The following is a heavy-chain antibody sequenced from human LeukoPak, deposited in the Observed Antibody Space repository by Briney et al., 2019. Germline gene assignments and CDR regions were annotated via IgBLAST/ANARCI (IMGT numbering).Heavy chain of an antibody. CDR1: GDSVSSNSAA. V-gene: IGHV6-1*01. CDR3: ARDWYSSGWCRFDY. J-gene: IGHJ4*02. Sequence: SQTLSLTCAISGDSVSSNSAAWNWMRKSPSRGLEWLGRTYYRSKWYNDYAVSVKSRITINPDTSKNQFSLQLNSVTPEDTAVYYFARDWYSSGWCRFDYWGQGTLVTVSS. CDR2: TYYRSKWYN. D-gene: IGHD6-19*01.